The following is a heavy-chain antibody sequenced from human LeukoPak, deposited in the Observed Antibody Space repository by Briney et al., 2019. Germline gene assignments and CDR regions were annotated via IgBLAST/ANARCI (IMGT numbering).Heavy chain of an antibody. CDR1: GGTFSSYA. CDR3: ARIPGSNYGSFDI. J-gene: IGHJ3*02. V-gene: IGHV1-69*05. D-gene: IGHD4-11*01. CDR2: IIPIFGTA. Sequence: GASVKVSCKASGGTFSSYAISWVRQAPGQGLEWMGGIIPIFGTANYAQKFQGRVTITTDESTSTAYMELSSLRSEDTAVYYCARIPGSNYGSFDIWGQGTMVTVSS.